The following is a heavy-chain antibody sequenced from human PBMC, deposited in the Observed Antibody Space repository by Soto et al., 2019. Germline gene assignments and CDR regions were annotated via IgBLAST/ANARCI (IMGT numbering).Heavy chain of an antibody. CDR3: AHRPSYCSGGSCYSGFDY. Sequence: QITLKESGPTLVKPTQTLTLTCTFSGFSLSTSGVGVGWIRQPPGTDLEWLALIYWDDDKRYSPSLKSRLTITKDTSKNQVVHTMNNMDPVDTATYYCAHRPSYCSGGSCYSGFDYWGQGTLVTVSS. V-gene: IGHV2-5*02. D-gene: IGHD2-15*01. CDR2: IYWDDDK. CDR1: GFSLSTSGVG. J-gene: IGHJ4*02.